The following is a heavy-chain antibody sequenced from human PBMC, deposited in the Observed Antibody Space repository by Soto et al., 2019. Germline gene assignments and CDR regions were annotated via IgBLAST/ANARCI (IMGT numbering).Heavy chain of an antibody. Sequence: QVQLQESGPGLVKPSETLSLTCSVSGDSISPNYWTWIRQPPGKGLEWIGYISYTGSPNYSPSLKSRVTISVDTSQNGVSLKLASVTAADTATYYCARTYGCYHVDVWGQGTLVTVSS. V-gene: IGHV4-59*01. J-gene: IGHJ4*02. CDR3: ARTYGCYHVDV. CDR2: ISYTGSP. D-gene: IGHD3-3*01. CDR1: GDSISPNY.